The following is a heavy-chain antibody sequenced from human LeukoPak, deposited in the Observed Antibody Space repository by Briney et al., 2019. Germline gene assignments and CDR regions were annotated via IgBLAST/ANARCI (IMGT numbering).Heavy chain of an antibody. CDR3: ARDCSSTSCYLPDYYYYGMDV. Sequence: APLKVSCKASGYTFTRYGISWVRQAPGQRLEWMGWISAYNGNTNYAQKLQGTVTMTTDTSTSTAYMELRSLRYDVTAVYYCARDCSSTSCYLPDYYYYGMDVWGQGTTVTVSS. V-gene: IGHV1-18*01. CDR1: GYTFTRYG. D-gene: IGHD2-2*01. CDR2: ISAYNGNT. J-gene: IGHJ6*02.